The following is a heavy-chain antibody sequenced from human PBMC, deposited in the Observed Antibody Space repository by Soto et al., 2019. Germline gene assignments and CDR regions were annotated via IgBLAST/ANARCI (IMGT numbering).Heavy chain of an antibody. Sequence: EVLLVESGGGLVQPGGSLKLSCAASGFTFSGSAIHWVRQASGKGLEWVGRIRSKANSYATAYAASVKGRFTVSRDDSENTAYLQMNSLKHEDTAVYYCTRRVVTTFGGRIVVYFDSWGQGTLVTVSS. D-gene: IGHD3-16*02. CDR1: GFTFSGSA. CDR2: IRSKANSYAT. V-gene: IGHV3-73*01. J-gene: IGHJ4*02. CDR3: TRRVVTTFGGRIVVYFDS.